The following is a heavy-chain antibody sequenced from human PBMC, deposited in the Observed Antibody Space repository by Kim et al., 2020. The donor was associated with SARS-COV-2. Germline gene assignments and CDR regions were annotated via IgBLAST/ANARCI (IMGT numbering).Heavy chain of an antibody. CDR3: AKSVANWGCMIDY. J-gene: IGHJ4*02. Sequence: ADSVKGRFTISRDHSKNTLFLQRNSLRAEDTAVYYCAKSVANWGCMIDYWGQGTRVTVSS. D-gene: IGHD7-27*01. V-gene: IGHV3-23*01.